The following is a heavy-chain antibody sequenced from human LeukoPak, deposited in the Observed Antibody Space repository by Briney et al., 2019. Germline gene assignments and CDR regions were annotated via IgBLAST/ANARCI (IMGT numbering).Heavy chain of an antibody. CDR3: ARQRRLELPDY. CDR1: GGSISSGGYS. Sequence: SETLSLTCGVSGGSISSGGYSWSWIRQPPGKGLEWIGYIYHGGSAYYNPSLKSRVTISVDRSKNQFSLKLTSVTAADTAVYYCARQRRLELPDYWGQGTLVTVSS. V-gene: IGHV4-30-2*01. D-gene: IGHD3-16*01. CDR2: IYHGGSA. J-gene: IGHJ4*02.